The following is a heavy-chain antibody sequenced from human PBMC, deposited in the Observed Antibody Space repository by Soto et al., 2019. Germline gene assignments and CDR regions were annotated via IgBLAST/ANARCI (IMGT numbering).Heavy chain of an antibody. CDR2: IYYRSKWFH. D-gene: IGHD2-15*01. V-gene: IGHV6-1*01. Sequence: PSQTLSLTCVISGDSVSSNGACWNWIRQSPSRGLQWLGRIYYRSKWFHVYAASVESRMAINPDTSRNQFSLQLNYVTPEDTAVYYCARVHSSAGTCLDGLDFWGQGTTVTVSS. CDR1: GDSVSSNGAC. J-gene: IGHJ6*02. CDR3: ARVHSSAGTCLDGLDF.